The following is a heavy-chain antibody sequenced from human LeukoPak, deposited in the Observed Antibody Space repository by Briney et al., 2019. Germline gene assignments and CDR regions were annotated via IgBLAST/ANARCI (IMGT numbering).Heavy chain of an antibody. D-gene: IGHD1-26*01. CDR1: GGSISSSSYY. CDR2: IYYSGRA. J-gene: IGHJ4*02. V-gene: IGHV4-39*01. Sequence: KSSETLSLTCAVSGGSISSSSYYWGWIRQPPGKGLEWIGSIYYSGRAYYNPSLESRVSISMDTSRNQFSLKLNSVTAADTAVYYCARRPAVVGGTFDYWGQGTPVTVSS. CDR3: ARRPAVVGGTFDY.